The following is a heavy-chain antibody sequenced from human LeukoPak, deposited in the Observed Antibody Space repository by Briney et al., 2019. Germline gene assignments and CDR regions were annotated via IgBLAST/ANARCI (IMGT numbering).Heavy chain of an antibody. D-gene: IGHD2-2*01. V-gene: IGHV1-46*01. CDR3: ARGGAPRISAANVPDAFDI. CDR2: INPSGGST. J-gene: IGHJ3*02. Sequence: ASVKASCKASGYTFTSYYMHWVRQAPGQGLEWRGIINPSGGSTSYAQKFQGRVTMTRDMSTSTVYMELSSLRSEDTAVYYCARGGAPRISAANVPDAFDIWGQGTMVTVSS. CDR1: GYTFTSYY.